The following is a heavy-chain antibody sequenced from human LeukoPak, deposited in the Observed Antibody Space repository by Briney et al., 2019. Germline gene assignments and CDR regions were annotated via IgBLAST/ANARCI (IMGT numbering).Heavy chain of an antibody. V-gene: IGHV4-4*07. D-gene: IGHD1-14*01. CDR1: NDYIKDYY. Sequence: SETLSLTCTLSNDYIKDYYWSWIRQLAGKGLEWIGRVSQWNTNYNPSLKSRVSMSVQASRNQFSLRLNSATAADTAVYYCARQGSDNHFDSWGPGTLVTVSS. CDR2: VSQWNT. J-gene: IGHJ4*02. CDR3: ARQGSDNHFDS.